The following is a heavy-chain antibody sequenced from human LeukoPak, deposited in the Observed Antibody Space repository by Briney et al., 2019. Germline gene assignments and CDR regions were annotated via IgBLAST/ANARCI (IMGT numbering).Heavy chain of an antibody. CDR1: GYTLTELS. J-gene: IGHJ3*02. Sequence: GASVKVSCKVSGYTLTELSMHWVRQAPGKGLEWMGGFDPEDGETIYAQKFQGRVTTTEDTSTDTAYMELSSLRSEDTAVYYCAHIREDAFDIWGQGTMVTVSS. CDR2: FDPEDGET. CDR3: AHIREDAFDI. V-gene: IGHV1-24*01. D-gene: IGHD2-21*01.